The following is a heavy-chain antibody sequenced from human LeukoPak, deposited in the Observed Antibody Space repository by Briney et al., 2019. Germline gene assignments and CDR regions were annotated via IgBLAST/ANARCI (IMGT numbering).Heavy chain of an antibody. V-gene: IGHV3-23*01. CDR1: GFTFSSYA. CDR3: ARRTLRQRITIFGVVTGTTYFDY. J-gene: IGHJ4*02. Sequence: PGGSLRLSCAASGFTFSSYAMSWVRQAPGKVLVWVSAISGSGGSTYYVDSVKGRFTISRDNSKNTLYLQMNSLRAEDTAVYYCARRTLRQRITIFGVVTGTTYFDYWGQGTLVTVSS. D-gene: IGHD3-3*01. CDR2: ISGSGGST.